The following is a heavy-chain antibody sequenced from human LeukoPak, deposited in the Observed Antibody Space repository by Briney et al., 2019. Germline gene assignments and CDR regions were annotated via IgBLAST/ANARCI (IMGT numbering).Heavy chain of an antibody. D-gene: IGHD6-13*01. V-gene: IGHV4-4*02. Sequence: PSETLSPTCAVSGGSISSSNWWSWVRQPPGKGLEWIGEIYHSGSTNYNPSIKSRVALSVDKSKNHFSLKLSSVTAADTAVYYCRYSSNWYHGRDFDYWGQGTLVTASS. CDR2: IYHSGST. CDR3: RYSSNWYHGRDFDY. J-gene: IGHJ4*02. CDR1: GGSISSSNW.